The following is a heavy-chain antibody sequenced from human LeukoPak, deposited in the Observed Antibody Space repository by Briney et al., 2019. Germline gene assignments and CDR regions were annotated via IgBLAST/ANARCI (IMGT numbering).Heavy chain of an antibody. V-gene: IGHV3-30*02. CDR2: IRYDGSNK. Sequence: PGGSLRLSCAASGFTFSSYGMHWVRQAPGKGLEWVAFIRYDGSNKYYADSVKGRFTTSRDNSKNTLYLQMNSLRAEDTAVYYCASYDFWSGYWYYFDYWGQGTLVTVSS. D-gene: IGHD3-3*01. J-gene: IGHJ4*02. CDR3: ASYDFWSGYWYYFDY. CDR1: GFTFSSYG.